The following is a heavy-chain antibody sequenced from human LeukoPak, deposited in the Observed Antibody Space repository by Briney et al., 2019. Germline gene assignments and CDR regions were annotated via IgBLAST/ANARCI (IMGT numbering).Heavy chain of an antibody. CDR1: GFTFSSYA. V-gene: IGHV3-23*01. D-gene: IGHD6-13*01. CDR3: AKAPGISRLNWFDP. J-gene: IGHJ5*02. CDR2: ISGTGESA. Sequence: GGSLRLSCAASGFTFSSYAMSWVRQAPGKGLKWVSTISGTGESAYYADSVQGRFTISRDSSKNTLYLQMNSLRAEDTAVYYCAKAPGISRLNWFDPWGQGTLVIVSS.